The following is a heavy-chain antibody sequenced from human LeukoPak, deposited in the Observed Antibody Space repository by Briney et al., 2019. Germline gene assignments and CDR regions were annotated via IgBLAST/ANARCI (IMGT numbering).Heavy chain of an antibody. CDR1: GDTFTTYD. J-gene: IGHJ5*02. Sequence: ASVKVFCKASGDTFTTYDINWVRQATGQGLEWMGWMNPNSGNTGYPQKFQGRVTMTRNTSISTAYMELSSLRYEDTAVYYCARGGGLTDFDPWGQGTLVTVSS. D-gene: IGHD3-9*01. CDR3: ARGGGLTDFDP. V-gene: IGHV1-8*01. CDR2: MNPNSGNT.